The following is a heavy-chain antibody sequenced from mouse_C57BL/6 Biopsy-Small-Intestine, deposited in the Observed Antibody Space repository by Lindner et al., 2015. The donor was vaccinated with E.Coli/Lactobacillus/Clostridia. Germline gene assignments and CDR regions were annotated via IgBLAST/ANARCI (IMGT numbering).Heavy chain of an antibody. V-gene: IGHV1-82*01. CDR1: GYTFSSSW. J-gene: IGHJ2*01. Sequence: VQLQESGPELVKPGASVKISCKVSGYTFSSSWMNWVKQRPGKGLEWIGRIYPGDGDTNYNGNFKDKATLTADKSSSTAYMQLSSLTSEDSAVYFCARGTRLDFWGQGTTLTVSS. D-gene: IGHD3-3*01. CDR2: IYPGDGDT. CDR3: ARGTRLDF.